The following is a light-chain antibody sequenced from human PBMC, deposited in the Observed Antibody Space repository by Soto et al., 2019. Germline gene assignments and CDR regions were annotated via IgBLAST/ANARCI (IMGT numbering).Light chain of an antibody. CDR1: QGISNW. CDR3: QQTNSFPLT. Sequence: DIQMTQSPSSVSASAGDRVTITCRASQGISNWLAWYQQKPGKAPKLLIYGASSLQGGVPSRFSGSGSGTDFSLTISSLQPADFATYYCQQTNSFPLTFGPGTKVDTK. CDR2: GAS. V-gene: IGKV1-12*01. J-gene: IGKJ3*01.